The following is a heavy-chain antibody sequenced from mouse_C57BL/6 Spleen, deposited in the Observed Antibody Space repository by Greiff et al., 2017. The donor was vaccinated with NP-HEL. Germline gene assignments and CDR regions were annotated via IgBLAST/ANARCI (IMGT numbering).Heavy chain of an antibody. CDR3: ARSRGYGNYGAMDY. V-gene: IGHV1-54*01. J-gene: IGHJ4*01. CDR1: GYAFTNYL. Sequence: QVQLQQSGAELVRPGTSVKVSCKASGYAFTNYLIEWVKQRPGQGLEWIGVINPGSGGTNYNEKFKGKATLTADESSSTAYMQLSSLTSEDSAVYFCARSRGYGNYGAMDYWGQGTSVTVSS. D-gene: IGHD2-1*01. CDR2: INPGSGGT.